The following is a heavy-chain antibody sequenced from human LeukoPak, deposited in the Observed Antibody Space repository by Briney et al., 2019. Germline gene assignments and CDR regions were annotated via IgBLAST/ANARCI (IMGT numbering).Heavy chain of an antibody. CDR1: AYSFTSSW. D-gene: IGHD6-19*01. J-gene: IGHJ5*02. CDR2: IYPGDSDT. V-gene: IGHV5-51*01. CDR3: ARHGTPLAVTGSDP. Sequence: GESLKISCKGSAYSFTSSWIGWVRQMPGKGLEWMGIIYPGDSDTRYSPSFQGQVNISADKSINTAYLQWSSLKASDSAMYYCARHGTPLAVTGSDPWGQGTLVTVSS.